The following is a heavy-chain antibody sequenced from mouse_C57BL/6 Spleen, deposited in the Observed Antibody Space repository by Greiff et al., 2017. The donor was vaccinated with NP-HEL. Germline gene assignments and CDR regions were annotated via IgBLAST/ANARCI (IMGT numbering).Heavy chain of an antibody. V-gene: IGHV5-4*01. D-gene: IGHD2-13*01. CDR2: ISDGGSYT. CDR3: ARETDSY. Sequence: EVQLVESGGGLVKPGGSLKLSCAASGFTFSSYAMSWVRQTPEKRLEWVATISDGGSYTYYPDNVKGRFTISRDNAKNNLYLQMSHLKSEDTAMYYCARETDSYWGQGTTLTVSS. CDR1: GFTFSSYA. J-gene: IGHJ2*01.